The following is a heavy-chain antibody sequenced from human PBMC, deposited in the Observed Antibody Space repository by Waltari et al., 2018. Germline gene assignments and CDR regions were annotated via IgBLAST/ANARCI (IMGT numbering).Heavy chain of an antibody. D-gene: IGHD2-8*01. V-gene: IGHV4-59*01. CDR3: ARGEGRLLKGAFDI. J-gene: IGHJ3*02. CDR1: GGSISSYY. Sequence: QVQLQESGPGLVKPSETLSLTCTVSGGSISSYYWSWLRQPPGKGLEWIGYIYYSGSTNYNPSLKSRVTISVDTSKNQFSLKLSSVTAADTAVYYCARGEGRLLKGAFDIWGQGTMVTVSS. CDR2: IYYSGST.